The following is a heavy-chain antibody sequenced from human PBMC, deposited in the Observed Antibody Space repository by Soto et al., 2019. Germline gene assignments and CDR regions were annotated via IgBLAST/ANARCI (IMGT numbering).Heavy chain of an antibody. CDR3: GRSIAVAGGGGGYYYYGMDV. V-gene: IGHV3-30-3*01. CDR1: GFTFSSYA. J-gene: IGHJ6*02. CDR2: ISYDGSNK. D-gene: IGHD6-19*01. Sequence: QVQLVESGGGVVQPGRSLRLSCAASGFTFSSYAMHWVRQAPGKGLEWVAVISYDGSNKYYADSVKGRFTISRDNSKNTLDLQMNSLRAGETAVYYCGRSIAVAGGGGGYYYYGMDVWGQGTTVTVSS.